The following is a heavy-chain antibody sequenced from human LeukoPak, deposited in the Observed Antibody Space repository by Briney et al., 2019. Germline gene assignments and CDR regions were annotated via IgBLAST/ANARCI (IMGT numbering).Heavy chain of an antibody. CDR2: ISSRGGTI. J-gene: IGHJ4*02. CDR3: TRDTSTIRYDY. CDR1: GFTFNNYE. V-gene: IGHV3-48*03. Sequence: PGGSLRLSCAASGFTFNNYEMNWVRQAPGKGLEWVSYISSRGGTIYYADSVKGRFTISRDNAKNSLYLQMNSLRADYTAVYFCTRDTSTIRYDYWGQGTLVTVSS. D-gene: IGHD5-24*01.